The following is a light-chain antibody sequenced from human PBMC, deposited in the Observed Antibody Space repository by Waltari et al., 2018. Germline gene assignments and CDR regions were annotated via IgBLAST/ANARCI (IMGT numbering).Light chain of an antibody. V-gene: IGKV4-1*01. J-gene: IGKJ5*01. Sequence: DIVMTQSPDSLAVSLGERATINCNSSETVLYSSNNKNYLAWYQHKPGQPPKLLIYWASTRESGVPDRFSGSGSGTDFTLTISSLQAEDVAAYYCQQYHSSPFTFGQGTRLEIK. CDR2: WAS. CDR1: ETVLYSSNNKNY. CDR3: QQYHSSPFT.